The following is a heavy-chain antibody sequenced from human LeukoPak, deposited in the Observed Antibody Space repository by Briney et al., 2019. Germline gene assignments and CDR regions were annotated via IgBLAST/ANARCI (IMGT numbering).Heavy chain of an antibody. Sequence: SETLSLTCTVSGGSISSYYWSWIRQPPGKGLEWIGYIYYSGSTNYNPSLKSRVTMSVDTSKNQFSLKLTSVTAADTAVYYCARDTYYYGSGTYYFNYWGQGTLVTVSS. D-gene: IGHD3-10*01. V-gene: IGHV4-59*12. CDR1: GGSISSYY. CDR2: IYYSGST. J-gene: IGHJ4*02. CDR3: ARDTYYYGSGTYYFNY.